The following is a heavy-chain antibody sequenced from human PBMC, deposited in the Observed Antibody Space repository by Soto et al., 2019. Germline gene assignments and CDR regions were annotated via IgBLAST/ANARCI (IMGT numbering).Heavy chain of an antibody. Sequence: SVKVSCKASGGTFSSYAISWVRQAPGQGLEWMGGIIPIFGTANYAQKFQGRVTMTRDTSTSTVYMELSSLRSEDTAVYYCATIAVAGVFDYWGQGTLVTVSS. D-gene: IGHD6-19*01. CDR1: GGTFSSYA. J-gene: IGHJ4*02. CDR2: IIPIFGTA. CDR3: ATIAVAGVFDY. V-gene: IGHV1-69*05.